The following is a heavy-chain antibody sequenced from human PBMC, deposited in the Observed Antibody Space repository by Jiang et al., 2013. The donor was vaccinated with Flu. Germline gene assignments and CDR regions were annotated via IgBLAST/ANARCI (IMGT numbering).Heavy chain of an antibody. Sequence: QSGSELKKPGASVKVSCKASGYTFTSYAMNWVRQAPGQGLEWMGWINTNTGNPTYAQGFTGRFVFSLDTSVSTAYLQISSLKAEDTAVYYCAGWPLIDTMVRPFDYYYGMDVWGQGTTVTVSS. CDR1: GYTFTSYA. D-gene: IGHD3-10*01. V-gene: IGHV7-4-1*02. CDR2: INTNTGNP. CDR3: AGWPLIDTMVRPFDYYYGMDV. J-gene: IGHJ6*02.